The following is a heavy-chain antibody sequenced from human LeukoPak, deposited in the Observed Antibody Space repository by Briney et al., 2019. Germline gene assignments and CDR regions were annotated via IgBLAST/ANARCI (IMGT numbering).Heavy chain of an antibody. D-gene: IGHD2-21*02. Sequence: ASVKVSCKASGYTLTSYDINWVRQATGQGLEWMGWMNPNSGNTGYAQKFQGRVTMTRNTSISTAYMELSSLRSEDTAVYYCARGVDGDYYSDYWGQGTLVTVSS. CDR3: ARGVDGDYYSDY. V-gene: IGHV1-8*01. CDR2: MNPNSGNT. CDR1: GYTLTSYD. J-gene: IGHJ4*02.